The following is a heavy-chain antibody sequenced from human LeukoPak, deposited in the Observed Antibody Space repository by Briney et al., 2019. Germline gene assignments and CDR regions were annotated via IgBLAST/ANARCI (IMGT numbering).Heavy chain of an antibody. Sequence: SETLSLTCAVSGASISSSDYYWGWVRQSPGKGLEWIGNIYSSGNTYYNASLKSRVTMYIDTSKNQFSLKLTSVTAADTAVYYCARVSSSWYQDWYFDLWGRGTLVTVSS. D-gene: IGHD6-13*01. J-gene: IGHJ2*01. CDR3: ARVSSSWYQDWYFDL. V-gene: IGHV4-39*07. CDR2: IYSSGNT. CDR1: GASISSSDYY.